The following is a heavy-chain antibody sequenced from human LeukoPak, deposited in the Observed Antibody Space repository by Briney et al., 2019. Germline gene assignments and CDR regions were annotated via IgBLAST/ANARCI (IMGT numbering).Heavy chain of an antibody. Sequence: GGSLRLSCAASGFTFSSYSMNWVRQAPGKGLEWVSYISSSSSTIYYADSVKGRFTISRDNAKNSLYLQMNSLRAEDTAVYYCARDSGWVVRGLGYWGQGTLVTVSS. CDR1: GFTFSSYS. J-gene: IGHJ4*02. CDR2: ISSSSSTI. D-gene: IGHD4-23*01. V-gene: IGHV3-48*04. CDR3: ARDSGWVVRGLGY.